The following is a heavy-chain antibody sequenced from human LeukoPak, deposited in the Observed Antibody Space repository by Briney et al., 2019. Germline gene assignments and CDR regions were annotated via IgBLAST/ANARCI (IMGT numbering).Heavy chain of an antibody. J-gene: IGHJ3*02. V-gene: IGHV4-30-2*01. CDR2: IYHSGST. CDR3: ARGLGYYDSSGYDAFDI. CDR1: GGSISSGGYS. Sequence: SETLSLTCAVSGGSISSGGYSWSWIRQPPGKGLEWIGYIYHSGSTYYNPSLKSRVTISVDTSKNQFSLKLSSVTAADTAVYYCARGLGYYDSSGYDAFDIWGQGTMVTVSS. D-gene: IGHD3-22*01.